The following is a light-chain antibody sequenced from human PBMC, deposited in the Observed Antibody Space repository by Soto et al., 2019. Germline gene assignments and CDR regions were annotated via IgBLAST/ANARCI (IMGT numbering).Light chain of an antibody. V-gene: IGKV3-11*01. Sequence: ETVLTQSPAILSLPPGERATLSCRASQSVSTYLAWYQQKPGQAPRLLIYDASNRATGIPARFIGSGSGTDFTLTIGGLEPEDSAVYYCQQRINWPLTFGGGTKVDIK. J-gene: IGKJ4*01. CDR3: QQRINWPLT. CDR1: QSVSTY. CDR2: DAS.